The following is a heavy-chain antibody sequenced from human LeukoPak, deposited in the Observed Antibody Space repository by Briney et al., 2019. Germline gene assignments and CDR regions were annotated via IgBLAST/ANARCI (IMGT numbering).Heavy chain of an antibody. V-gene: IGHV1-69*05. J-gene: IGHJ6*03. D-gene: IGHD2-21*02. CDR3: ASAGCGGDCYSHYYYYYMDV. CDR2: IIPIFGTA. Sequence: ASVKVSCKASGGTFSSYAISWVRQAPGHGLEWMGGIIPIFGTANYARKFQGRVTITTDESTSTAYMELSSLRSEDTAAYYCASAGCGGDCYSHYYYYYMDVWGKGTTVTVSS. CDR1: GGTFSSYA.